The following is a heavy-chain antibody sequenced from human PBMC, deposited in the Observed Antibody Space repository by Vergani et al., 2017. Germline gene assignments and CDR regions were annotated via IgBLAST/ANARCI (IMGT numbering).Heavy chain of an antibody. CDR1: GYSISSGYY. CDR3: ARDSGSYVWGGYEAWFDP. V-gene: IGHV4-38-2*02. D-gene: IGHD3-16*01. CDR2: TYHSGST. J-gene: IGHJ5*02. Sequence: QVQLQESGPGLVKPSETLSLTCTVSGYSISSGYYWGWIRQPPGKGLEWIGSTYHSGSTYYNPSLKSRVTISVDTAKNQFSLTRSSVTAADTAVYYCARDSGSYVWGGYEAWFDPWGQGTLVTVSS.